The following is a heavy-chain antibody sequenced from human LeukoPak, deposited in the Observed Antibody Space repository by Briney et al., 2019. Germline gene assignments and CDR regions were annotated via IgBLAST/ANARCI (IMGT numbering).Heavy chain of an antibody. CDR1: GFTFSTYS. J-gene: IGHJ4*02. CDR3: ARVRGGNYQPLNFDY. D-gene: IGHD4/OR15-4a*01. V-gene: IGHV3-48*02. CDR2: ITSTSGTI. Sequence: GGSLRLSCAASGFTFSTYSMNWVRQAPGKGLERLSYITSTSGTIYYADSVKGRFTISRDNAKNSLYLQMNSLRDEDTAVYYCARVRGGNYQPLNFDYWGQGTLVTVSS.